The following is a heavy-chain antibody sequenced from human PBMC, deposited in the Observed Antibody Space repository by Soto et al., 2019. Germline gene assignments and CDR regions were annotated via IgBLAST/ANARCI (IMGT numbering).Heavy chain of an antibody. CDR1: GFSLTTNGMG. J-gene: IGHJ4*02. D-gene: IGHD5-18*01. Sequence: QITLKESGPTLVKPTQTLTLTCTFSGFSLTTNGMGVGWIRQPPGKAPEWLAVIYWDDDKRYSPSLNRRITITKDTSKNQVVLTMTIMDSVDTATYYGAHRAKSRYTYGWGVWGQGTLVTVS. CDR3: AHRAKSRYTYGWGV. V-gene: IGHV2-5*02. CDR2: IYWDDDK.